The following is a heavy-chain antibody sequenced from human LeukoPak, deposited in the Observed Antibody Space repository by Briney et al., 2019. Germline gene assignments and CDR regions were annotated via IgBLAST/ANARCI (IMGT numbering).Heavy chain of an antibody. J-gene: IGHJ4*02. D-gene: IGHD4/OR15-4a*01. CDR1: GFTFSSYA. Sequence: PGGSLRLSCAASGFTFSSYAMNWVRQAPGKGLEWVSISGSGGDTYYADSVKGRFTISRDNSKNTLYLQMNSLRAEDTAVYYCAKARGATYGTYYFDYWGQGTLSPSPQ. CDR3: AKARGATYGTYYFDY. CDR2: ISGSGGDT. V-gene: IGHV3-23*01.